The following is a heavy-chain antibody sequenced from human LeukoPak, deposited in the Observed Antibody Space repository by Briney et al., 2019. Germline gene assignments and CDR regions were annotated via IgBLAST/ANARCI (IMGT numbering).Heavy chain of an antibody. CDR2: IIPIFGTA. J-gene: IGHJ6*03. V-gene: IGHV1-69*05. D-gene: IGHD2-21*02. CDR1: GGTFSSYA. Sequence: ASVKVSCKASGGTFSSYAISWVRQAPGLGLEWMGRIIPIFGTANYAQKFQGRVTITTDESTSTAYMELSSLRSEDTAVYYCARDSGYCGGDCYHYYYYYMDVWGKGTTVTVSS. CDR3: ARDSGYCGGDCYHYYYYYMDV.